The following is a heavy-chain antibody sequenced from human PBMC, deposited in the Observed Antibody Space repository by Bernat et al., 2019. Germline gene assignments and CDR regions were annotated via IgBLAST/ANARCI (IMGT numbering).Heavy chain of an antibody. V-gene: IGHV3-30*18. D-gene: IGHD3-10*01. CDR2: ISYDGSNK. J-gene: IGHJ6*02. CDR1: GFTFSSYG. Sequence: QVQLVESGGGVVQPGRSLRLSCAASGFTFSSYGMHWVRQAPGKGLEWVAVISYDGSNKYYADSVKGRFTISRDNSKNTLYLQMNSLRAEDTAVYYCAKSSYYYGSGSYWAFYYYGMDVWGQGTTVTVSS. CDR3: AKSSYYYGSGSYWAFYYYGMDV.